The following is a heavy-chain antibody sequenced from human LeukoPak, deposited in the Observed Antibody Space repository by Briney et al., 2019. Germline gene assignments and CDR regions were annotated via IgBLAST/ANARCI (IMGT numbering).Heavy chain of an antibody. V-gene: IGHV3-7*01. CDR1: GFTFSSYW. CDR2: IKQDGSEK. J-gene: IGHJ4*02. Sequence: GGSLRLSCAASGFTFSSYWMSWVRLAPGKGRDGVANIKQDGSEKYYVDSVKGRFTISRDNAKSSLYLQMNSLRAEDTAVYYCARCLYGGNSDFHYWGQGTLVTVSS. CDR3: ARCLYGGNSDFHY. D-gene: IGHD4-23*01.